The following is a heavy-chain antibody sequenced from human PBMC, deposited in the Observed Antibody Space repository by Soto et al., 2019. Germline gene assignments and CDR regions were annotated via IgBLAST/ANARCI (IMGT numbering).Heavy chain of an antibody. Sequence: QVQLVQSGAEVKKPGSSVKVSCRASGGTFASYAVSWVRQAPGQGLEWMGVIIPLVGTPKYTQKFQGRVRITADDSASAAYMELTNLTSEDTAVYYCARESSSPNYYFYGMDVWGQGTSVTVS. CDR2: IIPLVGTP. J-gene: IGHJ6*02. V-gene: IGHV1-69*01. CDR1: GGTFASYA. D-gene: IGHD6-6*01. CDR3: ARESSSPNYYFYGMDV.